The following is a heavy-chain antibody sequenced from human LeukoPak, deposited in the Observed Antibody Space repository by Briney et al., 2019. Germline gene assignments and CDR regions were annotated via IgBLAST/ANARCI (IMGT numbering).Heavy chain of an antibody. D-gene: IGHD3-22*01. J-gene: IGHJ4*02. CDR2: MNPYTGKT. V-gene: IGHV1-8*01. Sequence: ASVKVSCKASGYTFTSFDINWVRQATGQGLEWLGWMNPYTGKTGYAQKFQGRVTFTGDTSIRTAYIEVSSLTSEDTAVYYCARAPIPYYYDSSAYYSDYWGQGTLVTVSS. CDR1: GYTFTSFD. CDR3: ARAPIPYYYDSSAYYSDY.